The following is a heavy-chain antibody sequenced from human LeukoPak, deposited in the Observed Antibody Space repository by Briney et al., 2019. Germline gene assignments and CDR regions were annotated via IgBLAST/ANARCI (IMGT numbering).Heavy chain of an antibody. CDR2: INPNSCGA. CDR1: GYTFIDYF. Sequence: GASVKVSCKASGYTFIDYFIHWVRQAPGQGLEWMGRINPNSCGAEFTQEFQGRVTMTRDTSISTTYMELSRLTSDDTALYYCARDLSSTSNWEFDYWGQGTLVTVSS. V-gene: IGHV1-2*06. J-gene: IGHJ4*02. CDR3: ARDLSSTSNWEFDY. D-gene: IGHD7-27*01.